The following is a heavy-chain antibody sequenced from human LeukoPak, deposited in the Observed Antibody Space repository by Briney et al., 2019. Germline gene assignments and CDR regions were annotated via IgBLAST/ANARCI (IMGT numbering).Heavy chain of an antibody. J-gene: IGHJ4*02. Sequence: ASVKVSCKASGYTFTRYAMNWVRQAPGQGLEWMGWINTNTGNPTYAQGFTGRFVISFDTSASTAYLQISSLKAEDTAVYYCARERTFDSSGFFNNFFDYWGQGTLVTVSS. CDR1: GYTFTRYA. V-gene: IGHV7-4-1*02. D-gene: IGHD3-22*01. CDR3: ARERTFDSSGFFNNFFDY. CDR2: INTNTGNP.